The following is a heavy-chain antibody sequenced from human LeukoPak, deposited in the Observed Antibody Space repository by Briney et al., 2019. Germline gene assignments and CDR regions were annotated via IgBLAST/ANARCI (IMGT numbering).Heavy chain of an antibody. Sequence: GGSLRLSCAASGFTFSSYGIHWVRQAPGKGLEWVAFTRYDGSNNYYADSVKGRFTISRDNSKNALYLQMNSLRAEDTAVYYCAKDTVKVTTIRRVPHYMDVWGKGTTVTISS. V-gene: IGHV3-30*02. D-gene: IGHD5-12*01. CDR2: TRYDGSNN. CDR1: GFTFSSYG. J-gene: IGHJ6*03. CDR3: AKDTVKVTTIRRVPHYMDV.